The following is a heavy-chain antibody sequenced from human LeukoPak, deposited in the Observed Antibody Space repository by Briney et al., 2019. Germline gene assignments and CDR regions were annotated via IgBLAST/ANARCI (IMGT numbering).Heavy chain of an antibody. CDR1: GGTFSRYA. Sequence: GASVTVSCKASGGTFSRYAISWVRQAPGQGLEWMGGIIPVLGTTNYAQTSQNKVTITADESTSTTYMELSSLTSEDTAVYYCATSGGDYYYYSLDVWGKGTPVTISS. J-gene: IGHJ6*03. D-gene: IGHD3-10*01. V-gene: IGHV1-69*13. CDR3: ATSGGDYYYYSLDV. CDR2: IIPVLGTT.